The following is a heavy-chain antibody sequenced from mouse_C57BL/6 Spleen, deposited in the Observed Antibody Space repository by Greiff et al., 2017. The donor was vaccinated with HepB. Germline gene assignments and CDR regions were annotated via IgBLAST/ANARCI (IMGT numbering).Heavy chain of an antibody. J-gene: IGHJ2*01. CDR1: GYTFTSYW. V-gene: IGHV1-55*01. D-gene: IGHD1-1*01. CDR3: ARSVYYGSSWGY. CDR2: IYPGSGST. Sequence: VQLQQSGAELVKPGASVKMSCKASGYTFTSYWITWVKQRPGQGLEWIGDIYPGSGSTNYNEKFKSKATLTVDTSSSTAYMQLSSLTSEDSAVYYCARSVYYGSSWGYWGQGTTLTVSS.